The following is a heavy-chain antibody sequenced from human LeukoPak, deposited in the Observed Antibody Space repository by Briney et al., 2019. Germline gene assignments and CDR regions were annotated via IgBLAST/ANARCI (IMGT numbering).Heavy chain of an antibody. CDR1: GFTFSNYE. D-gene: IGHD3-22*01. J-gene: IGHJ4*02. CDR2: ISSSDRTISGSTI. CDR3: ARDGYDSSTPYYFDY. Sequence: GGSLRLSCAASGFTFSNYEMIWVRQAPGKGLEWVAYISSSDRTISGSTIYYADSVKGRFTISRDNAKNSLFLQMNSLRAEDTAVYYCARDGYDSSTPYYFDYWGQGTLVTVSS. V-gene: IGHV3-48*03.